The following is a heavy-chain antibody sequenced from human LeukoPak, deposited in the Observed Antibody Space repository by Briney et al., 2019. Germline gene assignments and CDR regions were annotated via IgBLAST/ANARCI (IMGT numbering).Heavy chain of an antibody. J-gene: IGHJ4*02. CDR1: GFTVSSNY. V-gene: IGHV3-66*04. Sequence: PGGSLRLSCAASGFTVSSNYMSWVRQAPGKGLEWVSVIYSGGSTYYADSVRGRFTISRDNSKNTLYLQTNSLRAEDTAVYYCAKPVWSGEPDPDYWGQGILVTVSS. CDR3: AKPVWSGEPDPDY. CDR2: IYSGGST. D-gene: IGHD3-3*01.